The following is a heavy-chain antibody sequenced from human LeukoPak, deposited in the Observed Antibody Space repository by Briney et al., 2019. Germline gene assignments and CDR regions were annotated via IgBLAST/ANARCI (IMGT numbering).Heavy chain of an antibody. CDR2: VYYSGGT. CDR1: GASISSYY. D-gene: IGHD3-10*01. J-gene: IGHJ2*01. CDR3: ASGSMVRGVSNWYFDL. Sequence: SETLSLTCTVSGASISSYYWSWIRQPPGKGLEFIGYVYYSGGTNYNPSLKSRVTISADTSKDQFSLKLSSVTAADTAVYYCASGSMVRGVSNWYFDLWGRGTLVTVSS. V-gene: IGHV4-59*01.